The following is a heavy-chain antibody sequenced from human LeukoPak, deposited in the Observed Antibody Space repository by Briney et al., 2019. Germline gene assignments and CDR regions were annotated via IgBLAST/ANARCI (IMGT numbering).Heavy chain of an antibody. CDR1: GFTFSSYA. Sequence: GSLRLSCAASGFTFSSYAMHWVRQAPGKGLEYVSAISSNGGSTYYANSVKGRFTISRDNSKNTLYLQMNSLRAEDTAVYYCARISDTPTYYYDSSGLRGGFDYWGQGTLVTVSS. D-gene: IGHD3-22*01. CDR3: ARISDTPTYYYDSSGLRGGFDY. J-gene: IGHJ4*02. CDR2: ISSNGGST. V-gene: IGHV3-64*01.